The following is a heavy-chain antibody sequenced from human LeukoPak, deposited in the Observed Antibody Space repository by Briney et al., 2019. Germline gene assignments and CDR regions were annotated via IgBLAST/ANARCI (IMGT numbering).Heavy chain of an antibody. J-gene: IGHJ5*02. CDR2: INHGGST. Sequence: PSETLSLTCAVYGGSFSGYYWSWIRQPPGKGLEWIGEINHGGSTNYNPSLKSRVTISVDASKNQFSLKLSSVTAADTAVYYCARGYLLRWFDPWGQGTLVTV. V-gene: IGHV4-34*01. CDR3: ARGYLLRWFDP. CDR1: GGSFSGYY.